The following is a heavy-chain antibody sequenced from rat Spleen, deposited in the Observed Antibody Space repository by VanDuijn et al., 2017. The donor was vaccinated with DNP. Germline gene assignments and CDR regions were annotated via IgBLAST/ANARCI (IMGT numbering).Heavy chain of an antibody. Sequence: EVQLVESGGGLVQPGGSLKVSCAASGFTFNSFPMAWVRQVPAKGLEWVATISASGGSTYYRDSVKGRFTISRDNAKSILYLQMDSLRSEETATYYCARRDGSYYFDYWGQGVMVTVSS. D-gene: IGHD1-3*01. V-gene: IGHV5-46*01. J-gene: IGHJ2*01. CDR3: ARRDGSYYFDY. CDR1: GFTFNSFP. CDR2: ISASGGST.